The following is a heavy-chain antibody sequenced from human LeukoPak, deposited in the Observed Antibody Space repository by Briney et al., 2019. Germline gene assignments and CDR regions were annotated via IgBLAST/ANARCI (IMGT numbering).Heavy chain of an antibody. J-gene: IGHJ4*02. CDR1: GGTFSSYA. D-gene: IGHD4-11*01. Sequence: SVKVSCKASGGTFSSYAISLVRQAPGQGLEWMGGIIPIFGTANYAQKFQGRVTITTDESTSTAYMELSSLRSEDTAVYYCARGPADSYYFDYWGQGTLVTVSS. V-gene: IGHV1-69*05. CDR3: ARGPADSYYFDY. CDR2: IIPIFGTA.